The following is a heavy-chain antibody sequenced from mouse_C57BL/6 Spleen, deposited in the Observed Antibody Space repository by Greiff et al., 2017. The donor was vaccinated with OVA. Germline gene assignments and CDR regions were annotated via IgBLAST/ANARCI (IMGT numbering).Heavy chain of an antibody. D-gene: IGHD1-1*01. V-gene: IGHV1-80*01. CDR1: GYAFSSYW. CDR2: IYPGDGDT. Sequence: QQYGAELVKPGASVKISCKASGYAFSSYWMNWVKQRPGKGLEWIGQIYPGDGDTNYNGKFKGKATLTADKSSSTAYMQLSSLTSEDSAVYFCARYHGSSHWYFDVWGTGTTVTVSS. CDR3: ARYHGSSHWYFDV. J-gene: IGHJ1*03.